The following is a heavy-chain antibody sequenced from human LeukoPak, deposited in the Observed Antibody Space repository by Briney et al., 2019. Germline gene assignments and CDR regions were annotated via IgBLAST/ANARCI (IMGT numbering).Heavy chain of an antibody. CDR3: ARHRPEGSYPLDS. Sequence: PSETLSLTCTVSGGSISNYYWSWLRQPPGKGLEWIGHIYSTGSTTYCPSLKSRVIMSSDTSKNLFPLKVTSVTAEDTAVYYCARHRPEGSYPLDSWGQGALVTVSS. CDR1: GGSISNYY. J-gene: IGHJ4*02. V-gene: IGHV4-59*08. CDR2: IYSTGST.